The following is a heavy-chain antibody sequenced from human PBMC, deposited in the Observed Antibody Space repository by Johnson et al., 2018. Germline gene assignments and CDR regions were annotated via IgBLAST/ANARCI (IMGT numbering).Heavy chain of an antibody. Sequence: QVQLVQSGGGVVQPGRSLRLSCATSGFTFSSYGMHWVRQAPGKGLEWVAVIWDDGINKYYADSVKGRFTISRDNSKNPLSLQLNRLRAEDTAVYYSARGYSNPCHGMDVWGQGTTVTVSS. D-gene: IGHD4-11*01. CDR3: ARGYSNPCHGMDV. CDR2: IWDDGINK. V-gene: IGHV3-33*01. J-gene: IGHJ6*02. CDR1: GFTFSSYG.